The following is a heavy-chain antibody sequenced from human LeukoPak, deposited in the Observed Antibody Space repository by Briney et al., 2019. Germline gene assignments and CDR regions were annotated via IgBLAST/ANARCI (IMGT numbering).Heavy chain of an antibody. V-gene: IGHV4-39*01. D-gene: IGHD6-19*01. CDR3: ARLWDSTGLYFYYYMDV. CDR2: YHIGNT. Sequence: SETLSLTCTVSGVSIRGDTYYWGWIRQPPGQGLEWIGNYHIGNTYYNPSLKSRVTISEDTSKNQFSLRVNSVTAADTAVYYCARLWDSTGLYFYYYMDVWGEETTVTVSS. CDR1: GVSIRGDTYY. J-gene: IGHJ6*03.